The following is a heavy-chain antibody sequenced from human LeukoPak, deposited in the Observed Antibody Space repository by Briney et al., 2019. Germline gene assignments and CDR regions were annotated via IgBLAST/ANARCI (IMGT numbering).Heavy chain of an antibody. D-gene: IGHD3-3*01. CDR1: GYTFTSYD. V-gene: IGHV1-8*03. J-gene: IGHJ4*02. Sequence: ASVKVSCKASGYTFTSYDINWVRQATGQGLEWMGWMNPNSGITGYAQKFQGRVTISRNTSISTAYMELSSLRSEDTAVYYCAAPRLSVTTLLVFDYWGQGTLVTVSS. CDR3: AAPRLSVTTLLVFDY. CDR2: MNPNSGIT.